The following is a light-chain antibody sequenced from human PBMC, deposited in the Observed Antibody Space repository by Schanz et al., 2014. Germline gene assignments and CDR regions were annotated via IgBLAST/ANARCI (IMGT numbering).Light chain of an antibody. J-gene: IGKJ3*01. CDR3: QQSYSPPFT. CDR1: RNIGTW. Sequence: DIQMTQSPSTLSASVGDRVTITCRASRNIGTWLAWYQQKPGKAPNLLIYMASTLEGGVPSRFSGSGSGTDFTLTISSLQPEDFATYYCQQSYSPPFTFGPGTKVDIK. CDR2: MAS. V-gene: IGKV1-5*03.